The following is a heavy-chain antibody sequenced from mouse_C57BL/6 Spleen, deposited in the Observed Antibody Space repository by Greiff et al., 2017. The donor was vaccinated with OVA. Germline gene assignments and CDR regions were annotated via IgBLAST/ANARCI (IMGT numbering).Heavy chain of an antibody. D-gene: IGHD1-1*01. CDR1: GYTFTSYW. CDR2: IDPSASYT. J-gene: IGHJ2*01. CDR3: AKKRGTTVVAPFDD. V-gene: IGHV1-59*01. Sequence: VQLQQPGAELVRPGTSVTLSCKASGYTFTSYWMHWVKQRPGQGLEWIGVIDPSASYTNYNQKFKGKATLTVDTSSSTAYMQLSNLTSEDSAVYYCAKKRGTTVVAPFDDWGQGTTLTVSS.